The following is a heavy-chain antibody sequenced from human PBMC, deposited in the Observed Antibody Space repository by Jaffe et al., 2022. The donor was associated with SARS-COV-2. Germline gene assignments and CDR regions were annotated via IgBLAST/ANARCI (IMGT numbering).Heavy chain of an antibody. CDR1: GFTFSSYV. CDR3: AQYEEGDYQAHFDY. D-gene: IGHD4-17*01. V-gene: IGHV3-23*01. J-gene: IGHJ4*02. Sequence: EVQLLESGGGLVQPGGSLRLSCAASGFTFSSYVMSWVRQAPGEGLEWVSTIGGGSTNIFYADSVKGRFTISRDNSRNTLYLQMSSLRVEDTAVYYCAQYEEGDYQAHFDYWGQGTVVTVSS. CDR2: IGGGSTNI.